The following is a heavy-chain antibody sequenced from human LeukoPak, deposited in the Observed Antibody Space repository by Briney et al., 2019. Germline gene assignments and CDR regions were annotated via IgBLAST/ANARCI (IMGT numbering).Heavy chain of an antibody. J-gene: IGHJ5*02. Sequence: SETLSITCTVSGASINNYYWTWIRQPPGKGLEWIGYSGNTNYNPSLKGRVTISIDTSKNQFSLKLTSVTAADTAIYYCARDTNWFDPWGLGTLVTVSS. CDR1: GASINNYY. V-gene: IGHV4-59*01. CDR2: SGNT. CDR3: ARDTNWFDP. D-gene: IGHD1-1*01.